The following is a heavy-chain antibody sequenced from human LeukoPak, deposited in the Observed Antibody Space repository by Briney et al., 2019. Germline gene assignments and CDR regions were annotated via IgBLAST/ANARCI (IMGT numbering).Heavy chain of an antibody. CDR2: ISGSGYYT. V-gene: IGHV3-23*01. Sequence: GGSLRLSCEVSGSGFTFGNFAMSWVRQAPGKGLEWVSGISGSGYYTYYADSVKGRFTISRDNSKNTDYIQINSLRAEDTAVYYCAKDGSWGDYQFYFYMDVWGKGTTVTVSS. D-gene: IGHD2-2*01. J-gene: IGHJ6*03. CDR1: GSGFTFGNFA. CDR3: AKDGSWGDYQFYFYMDV.